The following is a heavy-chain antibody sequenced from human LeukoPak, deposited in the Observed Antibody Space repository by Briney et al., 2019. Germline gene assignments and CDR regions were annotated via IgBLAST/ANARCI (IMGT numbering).Heavy chain of an antibody. J-gene: IGHJ5*02. CDR3: TKGRDHTNYPTWFDP. CDR1: GFTFSNYA. CDR2: ISGNGGST. D-gene: IGHD4-11*01. Sequence: TGGSLRLSCAASGFTFSNYAMIWVRQAPGKGLEWVSVISGNGGSTYYADSVKGRFTISRDNSKNMVSLQMNSLRAEDTAVYYCTKGRDHTNYPTWFDPWGQGTLVTVSP. V-gene: IGHV3-23*01.